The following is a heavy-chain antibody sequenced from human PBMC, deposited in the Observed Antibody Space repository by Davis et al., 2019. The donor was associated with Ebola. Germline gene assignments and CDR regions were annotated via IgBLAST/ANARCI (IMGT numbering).Heavy chain of an antibody. V-gene: IGHV4-30-4*01. CDR1: GGSISSGDYY. J-gene: IGHJ2*01. Sequence: LRLSCTVSGGSISSGDYYWSWIRQPPGKGLEWIGYIYYSGSTYYNPSLKSRVTISVDTSKNQFSLKLSSVTAADTAVYYCARVTNWGYWYFDLWGRGTLVTVSS. CDR2: IYYSGST. D-gene: IGHD7-27*01. CDR3: ARVTNWGYWYFDL.